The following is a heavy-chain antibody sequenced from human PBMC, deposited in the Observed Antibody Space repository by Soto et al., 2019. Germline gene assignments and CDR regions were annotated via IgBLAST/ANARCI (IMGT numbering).Heavy chain of an antibody. CDR1: GGTFSSYA. J-gene: IGHJ6*02. CDR3: ARLYYYDSSGYYYYYYGMDV. Sequence: ASVKVSCKASGGTFSSYAISWVRQAPGQGLEWMGGIIPIFGTASYAQKFQGRVTITADESTSTAYMELSSLRSEDTAVYYCARLYYYDSSGYYYYYYGMDVWGQGTTVTVSS. D-gene: IGHD3-22*01. V-gene: IGHV1-69*13. CDR2: IIPIFGTA.